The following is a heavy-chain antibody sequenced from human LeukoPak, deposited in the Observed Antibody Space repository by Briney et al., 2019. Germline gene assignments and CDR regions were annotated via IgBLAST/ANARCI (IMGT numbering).Heavy chain of an antibody. V-gene: IGHV4-59*11. CDR1: GGTISRHY. J-gene: IGHJ3*02. D-gene: IGHD1-26*01. CDR2: IDYIGST. CDR3: ARDRRRDLLHAFDI. Sequence: PSETLSLTCTVSGGTISRHYRSWIRQPPGKGLEWIAYIDYIGSTNYNPSLKSRLTILVDASKNQFSLKLSSVTAADTAVYYCARDRRRDLLHAFDIWGQGTMVTVSS.